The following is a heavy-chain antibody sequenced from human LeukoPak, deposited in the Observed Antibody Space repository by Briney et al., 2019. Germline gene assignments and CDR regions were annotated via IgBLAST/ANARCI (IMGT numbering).Heavy chain of an antibody. V-gene: IGHV1-69*05. J-gene: IGHJ4*02. CDR2: IIPIFGTA. CDR3: ARGEVEMATITYLDY. Sequence: GASVKVSCKASGVTFSSYAISWVRQAPGQGLEWMGGIIPIFGTANYAQKFQGRVTITTDESTSTAYMELSSLRSEDTAVYYCARGEVEMATITYLDYWGQGTLVTVSS. D-gene: IGHD5-24*01. CDR1: GVTFSSYA.